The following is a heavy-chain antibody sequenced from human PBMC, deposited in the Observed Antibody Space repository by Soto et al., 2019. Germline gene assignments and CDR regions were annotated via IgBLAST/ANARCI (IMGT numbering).Heavy chain of an antibody. CDR1: GGSISSYY. CDR3: AGRAYCSGGSCYYMDV. D-gene: IGHD2-15*01. V-gene: IGHV4-59*08. Sequence: PSETLSLTCTVSGGSISSYYWSWIRQPPGKGLEWIGYIYYSGSTNYNPSLKSRVTISVDTSKNQFSLKLSSVTAADTAVYYCAGRAYCSGGSCYYMDVWGKGTTVTVSS. CDR2: IYYSGST. J-gene: IGHJ6*03.